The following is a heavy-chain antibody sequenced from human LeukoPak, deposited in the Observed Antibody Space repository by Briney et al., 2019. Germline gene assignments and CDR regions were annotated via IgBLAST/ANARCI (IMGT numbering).Heavy chain of an antibody. V-gene: IGHV3-30*18. CDR1: GFTFSSYG. D-gene: IGHD1-26*01. CDR3: AKDSVGAPFDY. CDR2: ISYDGSNK. J-gene: IGHJ4*02. Sequence: PGGSLRLSCAASGFTFSSYGMHWVRQAPGKGLEWVAVISYDGSNKYYADSVKGRFTISRDNSKNTLYLQMNSLRAEDTAVYYCAKDSVGAPFDYWGQGTLVTVSS.